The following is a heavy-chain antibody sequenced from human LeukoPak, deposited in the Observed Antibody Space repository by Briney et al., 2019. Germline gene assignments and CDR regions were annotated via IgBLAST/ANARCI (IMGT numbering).Heavy chain of an antibody. CDR2: IYYSGST. CDR1: GGSISSHY. J-gene: IGHJ3*02. Sequence: SETPSLTCTVSGGSISSHYWSWIRQPPGKGLEWIGYIYYSGSTNYNPSLKSRVTISVDTSKNQFSLKLSSVTAADTAVYYCARVAPVKVLGGAFDIWGQGTMVTVSS. D-gene: IGHD2/OR15-2a*01. V-gene: IGHV4-59*11. CDR3: ARVAPVKVLGGAFDI.